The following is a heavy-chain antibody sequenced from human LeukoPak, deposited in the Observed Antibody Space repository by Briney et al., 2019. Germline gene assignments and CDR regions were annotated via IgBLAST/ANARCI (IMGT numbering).Heavy chain of an antibody. CDR1: GFTFSSYW. J-gene: IGHJ4*02. D-gene: IGHD4-17*01. CDR2: INTIGSST. V-gene: IGHV3-74*01. Sequence: LSGGSLRLSCAASGFTFSSYWMHWVRQAPGKGLVWVSRINTIGSSTTYADSVKGRFSISRDNAKNTLYLQMNSLRAEDTAVYYCVRVVYGDYLFDYWGQGTLVTVSS. CDR3: VRVVYGDYLFDY.